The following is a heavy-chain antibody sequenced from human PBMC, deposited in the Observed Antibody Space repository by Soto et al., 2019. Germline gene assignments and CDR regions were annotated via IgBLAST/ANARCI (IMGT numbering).Heavy chain of an antibody. CDR1: GFTFSSYG. CDR2: IWYDGSNK. CDR3: ARDGPPDCSSTSCSSAGPSYYFDY. J-gene: IGHJ4*02. V-gene: IGHV3-33*01. Sequence: GGSLRLSCAASGFTFSSYGMHWVRQAPGKGLEWVAVIWYDGSNKYYADSVKGRFTISRDNSKNTLYLQINSLRDEDTAVYYCARDGPPDCSSTSCSSAGPSYYFDYWGQGTLVTVSS. D-gene: IGHD2-2*01.